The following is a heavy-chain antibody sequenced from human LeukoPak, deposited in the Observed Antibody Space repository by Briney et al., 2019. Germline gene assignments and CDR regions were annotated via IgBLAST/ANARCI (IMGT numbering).Heavy chain of an antibody. D-gene: IGHD2-21*01. CDR3: ARGADCGSDCSSRRRDFDY. CDR2: IYSGGGT. CDR1: GFNVNTNY. J-gene: IGHJ4*02. V-gene: IGHV3-66*02. Sequence: GGSLRLSCAASGFNVNTNYMTWVRQAPGKGLEWVSIIYSGGGTYYSDSVKGRFTISRDNSKNTLYLQMNSLRSEDTAVYYCARGADCGSDCSSRRRDFDYWGQGTLVTVSS.